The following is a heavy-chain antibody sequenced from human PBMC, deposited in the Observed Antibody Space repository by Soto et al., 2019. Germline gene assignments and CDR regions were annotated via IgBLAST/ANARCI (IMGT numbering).Heavy chain of an antibody. J-gene: IGHJ4*02. V-gene: IGHV4-31*03. D-gene: IGHD3-16*01. CDR1: GDSISSGSYY. CDR3: ARVRGISHFDY. CDR2: IYYSGST. Sequence: SETLSLTCSVSGDSISSGSYYWSWIRQHPGKGLEWIGYIYYSGSTYYNPSLKSRLTISIDTSKNQFSLKLTSLTAADTAVYYCARVRGISHFDYWGQGTLVTVSS.